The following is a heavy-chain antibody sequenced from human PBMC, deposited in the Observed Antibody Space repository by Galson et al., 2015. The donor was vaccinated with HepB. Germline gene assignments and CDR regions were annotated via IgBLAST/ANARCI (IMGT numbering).Heavy chain of an antibody. V-gene: IGHV3-21*01. Sequence: SLRLSCAASGFTFSRHSMNWVRRAPGKGLEWVSSISSSSGYIYYADSVKGRFTISRDNAKNSLYLQMNSLRAEDTAVYYCARVGEVLGIYYYYHSMDVWGRGTTVTVSS. J-gene: IGHJ6*02. CDR2: ISSSSGYI. CDR3: ARVGEVLGIYYYYHSMDV. CDR1: GFTFSRHS. D-gene: IGHD3-10*01.